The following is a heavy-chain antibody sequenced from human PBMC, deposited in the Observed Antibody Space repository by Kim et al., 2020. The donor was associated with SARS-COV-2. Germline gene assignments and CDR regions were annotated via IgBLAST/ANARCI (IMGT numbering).Heavy chain of an antibody. V-gene: IGHV3-30*18. J-gene: IGHJ6*02. CDR2: ISYDGSNK. D-gene: IGHD3-10*01. CDR1: GFTFSSYG. CDR3: AKEXGXXXYYAWTYYYYGXXX. Sequence: GGSLRLSCAASGFTFSSYGMHWVRQAPGKGLEWVAVISYDGSNKYYADSVKGRFXISRDNSKNTLYLQMNXXRXEDTAVYYCAKEXGXXXYYAWTYYYYGXXXWGQGXXVTVSS.